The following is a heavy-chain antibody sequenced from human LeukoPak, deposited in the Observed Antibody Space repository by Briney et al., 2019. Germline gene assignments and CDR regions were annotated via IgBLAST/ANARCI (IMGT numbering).Heavy chain of an antibody. CDR2: ISYDGSNK. J-gene: IGHJ4*02. CDR3: AMRTPTAGTFDY. D-gene: IGHD6-19*01. CDR1: GFTFSSYG. V-gene: IGHV3-30*03. Sequence: PGGPLRLSCAASGFTFSSYGLHWVRQAPGKGLEWVAVISYDGSNKYYADSVEGRFTISRDNSKNTLYLQMNSLRAEDTAVYYCAMRTPTAGTFDYWGQGTLVIVSS.